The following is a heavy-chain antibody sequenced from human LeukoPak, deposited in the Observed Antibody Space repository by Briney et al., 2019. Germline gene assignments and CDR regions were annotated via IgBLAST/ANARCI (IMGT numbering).Heavy chain of an antibody. D-gene: IGHD5-12*01. CDR3: ARLEVTVVATIDY. V-gene: IGHV3-30*03. CDR1: GFTFSSYG. CDR2: ISYDGSNK. Sequence: SGGSLRLSCAASGFTFSSYGMHWVRQAPGKGLEWVAVISYDGSNKYYADSVKGRFTIPRDNSKNTLYLQMNSLRAEDTAVYYCARLEVTVVATIDYWGQGTLVTVSS. J-gene: IGHJ4*02.